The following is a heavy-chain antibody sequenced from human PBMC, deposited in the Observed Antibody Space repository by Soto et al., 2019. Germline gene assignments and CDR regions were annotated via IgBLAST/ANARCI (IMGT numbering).Heavy chain of an antibody. D-gene: IGHD6-19*01. J-gene: IGHJ4*02. CDR1: GFTFSSYA. V-gene: IGHV3-30-3*01. CDR3: ARDPCSGWYDY. CDR2: ISYDGSNK. Sequence: QVQLVESGGGVVHPGRSLRLSCAASGFTFSSYAMHWVRQAPGKGLEWVAVISYDGSNKYYADSVKGRFTISRDNSKNTLYLQMNSLRAEDTAVYYCARDPCSGWYDYWGQGTLVTVSS.